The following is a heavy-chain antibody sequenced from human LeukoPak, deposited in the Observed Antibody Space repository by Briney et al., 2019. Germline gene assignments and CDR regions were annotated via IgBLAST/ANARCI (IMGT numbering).Heavy chain of an antibody. J-gene: IGHJ4*02. D-gene: IGHD3-10*01. CDR1: GGSFNDYN. Sequence: SETLSLTCAVYGGSFNDYNWTWIRQPPGKGLEWIGEISHNGSTTYNPSLKGRIIISLDTSKNQFSLIVTSVTAADTAVYYCARPGLWFGESFDYWGQGTLVTVSS. CDR3: ARPGLWFGESFDY. CDR2: ISHNGST. V-gene: IGHV4-34*01.